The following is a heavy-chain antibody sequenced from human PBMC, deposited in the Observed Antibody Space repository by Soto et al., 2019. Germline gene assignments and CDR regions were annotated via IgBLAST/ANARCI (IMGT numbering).Heavy chain of an antibody. D-gene: IGHD2-2*01. CDR1: GYTFTSYG. J-gene: IGHJ6*02. CDR2: ISAYNGNT. V-gene: IGHV1-18*04. CDR3: ARGVVVVQAALTGNQTKSSYYYGMDV. Sequence: GASVKVSCKASGYTFTSYGISWVRQAPGQGLEWMGWISAYNGNTNYAQKLQGRVTMTTDTSTSTAYMELRSLRSDDTAVYYCARGVVVVQAALTGNQTKSSYYYGMDVWGQGTTVTVSS.